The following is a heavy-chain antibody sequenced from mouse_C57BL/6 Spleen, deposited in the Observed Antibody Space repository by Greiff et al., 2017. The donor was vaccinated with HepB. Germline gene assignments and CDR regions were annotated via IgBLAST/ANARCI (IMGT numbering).Heavy chain of an antibody. CDR3: ARPVLTYDWYFDG. D-gene: IGHD1-1*01. J-gene: IGHJ1*03. V-gene: IGHV1-53*01. CDR1: GYTFTIYW. Sequence: VQLQQSGTELVKPGASVKLSCKASGYTFTIYWMHWVKQRPGQGLEWIGNINPSNGGTNYNEKFKSKATLTVDKSSSTAYMQLSSLTSEDSAVYYCARPVLTYDWYFDGWGTGTTVTVSS. CDR2: INPSNGGT.